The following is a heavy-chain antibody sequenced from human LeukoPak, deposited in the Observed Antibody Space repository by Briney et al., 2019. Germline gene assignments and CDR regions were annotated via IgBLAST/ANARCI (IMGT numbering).Heavy chain of an antibody. CDR2: ISGSGGST. J-gene: IGHJ4*02. CDR1: GFTFSSYA. D-gene: IGHD3-3*01. Sequence: PGGSLRLSCAASGFTFSSYAMSWVRQAPGKGLEWVSAISGSGGSTYYADSVKGWFTISRDNSKNTLYLQMNSLRAEETALYYCAKSLYDFWSGYFDYWGQGTLVTVSS. CDR3: AKSLYDFWSGYFDY. V-gene: IGHV3-23*01.